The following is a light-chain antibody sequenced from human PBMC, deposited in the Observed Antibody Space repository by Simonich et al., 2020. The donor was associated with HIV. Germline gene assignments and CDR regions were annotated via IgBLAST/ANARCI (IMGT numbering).Light chain of an antibody. CDR1: QSVSSY. CDR3: QQYYTTPWT. V-gene: IGKV3-11*01. J-gene: IGKJ1*01. Sequence: EIVLTQSPAILSLSPGERATLSCRASQSVSSYLAWYQQKPGQAPRLLIYDASNRATGIPARFSGSGSGTDFTLTISSLQAEDVAVYYCQQYYTTPWTFGQGTKVEI. CDR2: DAS.